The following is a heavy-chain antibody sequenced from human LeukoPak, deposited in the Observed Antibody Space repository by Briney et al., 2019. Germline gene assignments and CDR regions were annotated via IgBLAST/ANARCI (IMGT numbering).Heavy chain of an antibody. D-gene: IGHD6-6*01. CDR1: GFTFSSYG. CDR2: IRYDGSNK. Sequence: GGSLRLSCAASGFTFSSYGMHWVRQAPGKGLEWVAFIRYDGSNKYYADSVKGRFTISRDNSKNTLYLQMNSLRAEDTAVYYCAKDLAARDYYHYYMDVWGKGTTVTVSS. J-gene: IGHJ6*03. CDR3: AKDLAARDYYHYYMDV. V-gene: IGHV3-30*02.